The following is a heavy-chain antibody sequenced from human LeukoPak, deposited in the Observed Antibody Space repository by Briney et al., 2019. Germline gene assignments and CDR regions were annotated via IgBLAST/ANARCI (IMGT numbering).Heavy chain of an antibody. CDR1: GASISRYY. J-gene: IGHJ4*02. V-gene: IGHV4-59*01. CDR2: VYDSGST. CDR3: KRGDHYAADPF. D-gene: IGHD4-17*01. Sequence: PSETLSLTCTVSGASISRYYWTWIRQPPGKGLEWIGSVYDSGSTNYNPSLKSRVTISRDTSNNQLSIKRRSVTGADTAILYIKRGDHYAADPFWGQGTLVTVSS.